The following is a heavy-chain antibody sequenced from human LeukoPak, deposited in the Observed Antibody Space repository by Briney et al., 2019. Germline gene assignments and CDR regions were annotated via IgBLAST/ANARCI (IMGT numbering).Heavy chain of an antibody. CDR1: GGSFSGYY. CDR3: ASSYSSSWYDAFDI. V-gene: IGHV4-34*01. J-gene: IGHJ3*02. CDR2: VNHSGNT. Sequence: SETLSLTCAVYGGSFSGYYWSWIRQPPGKGLEWIGEVNHSGNTNYNPSLKSRLTISVDTSKNQFSLKLSSVTAADTAVYYCASSYSSSWYDAFDIWGQGTMVTVSS. D-gene: IGHD6-13*01.